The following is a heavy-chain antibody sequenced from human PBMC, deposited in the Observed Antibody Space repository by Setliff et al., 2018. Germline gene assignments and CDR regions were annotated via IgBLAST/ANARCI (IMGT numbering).Heavy chain of an antibody. J-gene: IGHJ6*03. Sequence: SETLSLTCTVSGVSISSHYWSWVRQPPGKGLECIGDIYYTGSTKYNPSLWSRLTMSIDTSKKQVSLELSSVTTADTAVYYCGRTMTYYYLCMDVWGNGTTVTVSS. CDR3: GRTMTYYYLCMDV. CDR2: IYYTGST. CDR1: GVSISSHY. V-gene: IGHV4-59*08.